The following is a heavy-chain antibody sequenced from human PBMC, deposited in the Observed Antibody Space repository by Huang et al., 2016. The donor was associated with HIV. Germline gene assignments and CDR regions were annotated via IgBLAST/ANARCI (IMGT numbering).Heavy chain of an antibody. CDR3: ARGGFIAVAGTTGGAFDI. CDR1: GYTFTSYG. V-gene: IGHV1-18*04. D-gene: IGHD6-19*01. CDR2: IRAYNGNT. Sequence: QVQLVQSGAEVKKPGASVKVSCKASGYTFTSYGISWVRQAPGQGLEWMGWIRAYNGNTNYAQKLQGRVTMTTDTSTSTAYMELRSLRSDDTAVYYCARGGFIAVAGTTGGAFDIWGQGTMVTVSS. J-gene: IGHJ3*02.